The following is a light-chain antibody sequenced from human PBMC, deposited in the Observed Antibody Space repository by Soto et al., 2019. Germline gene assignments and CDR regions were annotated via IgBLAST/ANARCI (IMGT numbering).Light chain of an antibody. J-gene: IGKJ1*01. CDR1: QSVSSSY. V-gene: IGKV3-20*01. Sequence: EILLTQSPGTLSLSRGERATLSCRASQSVSSSYLAWYQQKPGQAPRLLIYGASSRATGIPDRFSGSGSGTDFTLTISRLEPEDFAVYYCQQYGSSPPTWTFGQGTKVDIK. CDR2: GAS. CDR3: QQYGSSPPTWT.